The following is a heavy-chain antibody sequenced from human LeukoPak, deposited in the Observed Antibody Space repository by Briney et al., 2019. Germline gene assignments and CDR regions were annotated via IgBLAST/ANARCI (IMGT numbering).Heavy chain of an antibody. CDR2: FDPEDGET. Sequence: ASVKVSCKVSGYTLTELSMHWVRQAPGKGLEWMGGFDPEDGETIYAQKFQGRVTMTEDTSTDTAYMELSSLRSEDTAVYYCASVAGIAVAGSRWFDPWGQGTLVTVSS. D-gene: IGHD6-19*01. J-gene: IGHJ5*02. V-gene: IGHV1-24*01. CDR1: GYTLTELS. CDR3: ASVAGIAVAGSRWFDP.